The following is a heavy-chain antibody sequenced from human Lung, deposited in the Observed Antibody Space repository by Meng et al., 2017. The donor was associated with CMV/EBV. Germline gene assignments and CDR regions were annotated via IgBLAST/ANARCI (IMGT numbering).Heavy chain of an antibody. J-gene: IGHJ5*02. CDR1: GYTFTGYY. D-gene: IGHD3-10*01. CDR3: ARVYGSGIIWFDP. Sequence: ASXXVSXKASGYTFTGYYMHWVRQAPGQGLEWMGWINPNSGGTNYAQKFQGRVTMTRDTSISTAYMELSRLRSDDTAVYYCARVYGSGIIWFDPWGQGTLVTVSS. V-gene: IGHV1-2*02. CDR2: INPNSGGT.